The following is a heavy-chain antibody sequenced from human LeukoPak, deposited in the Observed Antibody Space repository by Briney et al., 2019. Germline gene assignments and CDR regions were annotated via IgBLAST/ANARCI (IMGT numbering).Heavy chain of an antibody. CDR2: MNPNSGGT. V-gene: IGHV1-2*02. CDR3: ARVYCSSTSRYLNWFDP. J-gene: IGHJ5*02. CDR1: GYTFTGYY. Sequence: ASVNVSCKASGYTFTGYYMQWVRQAPGQGLEWMGWMNPNSGGTNYAQKLQGRVTMTRDTSISTAYMELSRLRSDDTAVYYCARVYCSSTSRYLNWFDPWGQGTLVTVSS. D-gene: IGHD2-2*01.